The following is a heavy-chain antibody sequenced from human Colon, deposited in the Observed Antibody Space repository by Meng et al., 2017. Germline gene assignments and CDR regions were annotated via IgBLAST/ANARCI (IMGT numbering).Heavy chain of an antibody. CDR1: GGPFSTHA. D-gene: IGHD3-22*01. J-gene: IGHJ4*02. CDR2: IIPIFGSA. Sequence: QVQLVPSGAEVKKPGSSVRVSCKASGGPFSTHAISWVRQAPGQGLEWMGAIIPIFGSATSAQKFQGRLTITADESTTTAYMELSSLRSDDTAMYYCARRSNDASGYRLDFWGQGTLVTVSS. CDR3: ARRSNDASGYRLDF. V-gene: IGHV1-69*13.